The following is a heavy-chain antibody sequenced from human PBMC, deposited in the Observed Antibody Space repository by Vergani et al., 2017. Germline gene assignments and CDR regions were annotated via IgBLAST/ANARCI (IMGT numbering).Heavy chain of an antibody. Sequence: QVQLQESGPGLVKPSQTLSLPCTVSGGSISRGDYYWSWIRQPPGKGLEWIGYIYYSGSTYYNPSLKSRVTISVDTSKNQFSLKLSSVTAADTAVYYCARVHPAYCGGDCPYRAEYVQHWGQGTLVTVSS. V-gene: IGHV4-30-4*08. CDR1: GGSISRGDYY. CDR2: IYYSGST. D-gene: IGHD2-21*02. CDR3: ARVHPAYCGGDCPYRAEYVQH. J-gene: IGHJ1*01.